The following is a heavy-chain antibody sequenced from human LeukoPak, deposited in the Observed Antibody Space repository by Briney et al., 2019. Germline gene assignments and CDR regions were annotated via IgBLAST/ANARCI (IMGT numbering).Heavy chain of an antibody. V-gene: IGHV4-61*02. Sequence: PSETLSLTCTVSGGSISSGSYYWSWIRQPAGKGLEWIGRIYTSGSTNYNPSLKSRVTISVDTSKNQFSLKLSSVTAADTAVYYCARGLDYDSSGYYTYFQHWGQGTLVTVSS. CDR2: IYTSGST. D-gene: IGHD3-22*01. CDR1: GGSISSGSYY. CDR3: ARGLDYDSSGYYTYFQH. J-gene: IGHJ1*01.